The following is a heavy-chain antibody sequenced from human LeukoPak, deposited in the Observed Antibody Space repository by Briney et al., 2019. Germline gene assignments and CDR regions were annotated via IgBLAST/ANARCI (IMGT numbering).Heavy chain of an antibody. CDR2: ISYDGSNK. CDR3: AKTEDTAMVTYFDY. CDR1: GFTFSSYG. V-gene: IGHV3-30*18. Sequence: GRSLRLSCAASGFTFSSYGMHWVRQAPGKGLEWVAVISYDGSNKYYADSVKGRFTISRDNSKNTLYLQMNSLRAEDTAVYYCAKTEDTAMVTYFDYWGQGTLVTVSS. J-gene: IGHJ4*02. D-gene: IGHD5-18*01.